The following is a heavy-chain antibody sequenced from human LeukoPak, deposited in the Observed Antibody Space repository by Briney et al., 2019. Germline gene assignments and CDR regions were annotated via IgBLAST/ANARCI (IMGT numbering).Heavy chain of an antibody. CDR3: ARDGTPRITRSVNVVVPAALDY. V-gene: IGHV1-46*01. Sequence: GASVKVSCKASGGIFSNYAINWVRQAPGQGLEWMGIINPSGGSTSYAQKFQGRVTMTRDTSTSTVYMELSSLRSEDTAVYYCARDGTPRITRSVNVVVPAALDYWGQGTLVTVSS. CDR1: GGIFSNYA. CDR2: INPSGGST. J-gene: IGHJ4*02. D-gene: IGHD2-2*01.